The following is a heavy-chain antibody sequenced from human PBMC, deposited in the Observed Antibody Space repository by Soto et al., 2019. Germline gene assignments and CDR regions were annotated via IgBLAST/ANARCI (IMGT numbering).Heavy chain of an antibody. Sequence: ASVKVSCKASGYTFTSYDINWVRQATGQGLEWMGWMNPNSGNTGYAQKFQGRVTMTRNTSISTAYMELSSLRSEDTAVYYCARAINTMVRNRVPRYYYYYMDVWGKGTTVTVSS. CDR1: GYTFTSYD. V-gene: IGHV1-8*01. J-gene: IGHJ6*03. D-gene: IGHD3-10*01. CDR2: MNPNSGNT. CDR3: ARAINTMVRNRVPRYYYYYMDV.